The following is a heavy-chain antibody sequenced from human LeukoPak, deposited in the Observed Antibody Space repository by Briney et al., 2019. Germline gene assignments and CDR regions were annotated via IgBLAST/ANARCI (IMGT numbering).Heavy chain of an antibody. J-gene: IGHJ4*02. Sequence: SETLSLTCTVSGGYISSYFWSWVRQPPGKGLEWIGYIYYSGSTNYNPSLKSRVTISVDTSKNQFSLKLSSVTAADTAVYYCARAYDSSGCFDYWGQGTLVTVSS. CDR2: IYYSGST. CDR3: ARAYDSSGCFDY. V-gene: IGHV4-59*01. D-gene: IGHD3-22*01. CDR1: GGYISSYF.